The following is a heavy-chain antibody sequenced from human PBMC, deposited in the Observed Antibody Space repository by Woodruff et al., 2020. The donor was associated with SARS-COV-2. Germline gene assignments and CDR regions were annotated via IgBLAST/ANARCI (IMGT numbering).Heavy chain of an antibody. J-gene: IGHJ4*02. D-gene: IGHD4-17*01. CDR3: AKDSNWALSKYYGGNSDY. Sequence: PPGKGLEWIGEIYHSGSTNYNPSLKSRVTISVDKSKNQFSLKLSSVTAADTAVYYCAKDSNWALSKYYGGNSDYWGQGT. CDR2: IYHSGST. V-gene: IGHV4-4*02.